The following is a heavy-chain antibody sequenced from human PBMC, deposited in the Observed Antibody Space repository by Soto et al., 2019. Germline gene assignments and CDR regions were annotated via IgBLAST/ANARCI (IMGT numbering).Heavy chain of an antibody. Sequence: GGSLRLSCAASGFTFSSYGMHWVRQAPGKGLEWVAVISYDGSNKYYADSVKGRFTIPRDNSKNTLYLQMNSLRAEDTAVYYCAKDRVAAAGLGDYWGQGTLVTVSS. V-gene: IGHV3-30*18. CDR3: AKDRVAAAGLGDY. CDR1: GFTFSSYG. J-gene: IGHJ4*02. CDR2: ISYDGSNK. D-gene: IGHD6-13*01.